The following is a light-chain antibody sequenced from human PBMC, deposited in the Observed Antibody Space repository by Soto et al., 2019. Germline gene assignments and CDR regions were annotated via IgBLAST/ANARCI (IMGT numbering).Light chain of an antibody. J-gene: IGLJ2*01. CDR3: AAYTGNWNGPV. Sequence: QSALTQPPSVSGTPGQRVSISCSGDSSTFANNYVHWYQQVPGAAPKLLIYRSDQRPSGVPERFSGSKSGTSASLTISGLRPEDEAQYYCAAYTGNWNGPVFGVGTKVTVL. CDR1: SSTFANNY. V-gene: IGLV1-47*01. CDR2: RSD.